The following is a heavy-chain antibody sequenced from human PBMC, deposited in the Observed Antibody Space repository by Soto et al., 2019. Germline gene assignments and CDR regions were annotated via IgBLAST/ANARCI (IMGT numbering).Heavy chain of an antibody. D-gene: IGHD2-2*01. CDR2: IYYSGST. CDR3: ARQSIVVVPAASRRAFDP. J-gene: IGHJ5*02. CDR1: VGSISSSSYY. Sequence: ETLSCTGTVSVGSISSSSYYWGWIRQPPGKGLEWIGSIYYSGSTYYNPSLKSRVTISVDTSKNQFSLKLSSVTAADTAVYYCARQSIVVVPAASRRAFDPWGQGTLVTVSS. V-gene: IGHV4-39*01.